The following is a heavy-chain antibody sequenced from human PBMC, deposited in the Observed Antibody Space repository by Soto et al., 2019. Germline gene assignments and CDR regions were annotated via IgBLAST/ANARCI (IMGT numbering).Heavy chain of an antibody. CDR2: IVVGSGNT. J-gene: IGHJ3*02. CDR3: AAVWNWALDAFDI. CDR1: GFTFTISA. V-gene: IGHV1-58*02. Sequence: SVKVSCKASGFTFTISAMQWVRQARGQRLEWIGWIVVGSGNTNYAQKFQERVTITRDMSTSTAYMELSSLRSEDTAVYYCAAVWNWALDAFDIWGQGTMVTVPS. D-gene: IGHD1-7*01.